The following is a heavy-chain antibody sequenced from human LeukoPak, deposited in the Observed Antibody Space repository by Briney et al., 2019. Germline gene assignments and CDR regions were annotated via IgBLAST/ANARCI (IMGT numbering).Heavy chain of an antibody. Sequence: SETLSLTCTVSGGSISSYYWSWIRQPPGKGLEWIGYIYYSGSTNYNPSLKSRVTISVDTSKNQFSLKLSSVTAADTAVYYCARCESSGSYGWFDPWGQGTLVTVSS. V-gene: IGHV4-59*01. CDR3: ARCESSGSYGWFDP. J-gene: IGHJ5*02. CDR1: GGSISSYY. D-gene: IGHD3-10*01. CDR2: IYYSGST.